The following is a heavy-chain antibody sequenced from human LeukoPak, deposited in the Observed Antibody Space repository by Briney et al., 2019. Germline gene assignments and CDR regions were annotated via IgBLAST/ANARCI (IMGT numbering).Heavy chain of an antibody. J-gene: IGHJ4*02. D-gene: IGHD6-25*01. CDR1: GFTFSRCA. V-gene: IGHV3-23*01. Sequence: GGSLRLSCADSGFTFSRCAMSGVRQAPGKGLEWVSGISGAYTYYGDSVKGRFTISTDNSKNTLYLQMNNLRPEDTAVYYCAKGSPAGRPYYFDYWGQGTLVTLSS. CDR2: ISGAYT. CDR3: AKGSPAGRPYYFDY.